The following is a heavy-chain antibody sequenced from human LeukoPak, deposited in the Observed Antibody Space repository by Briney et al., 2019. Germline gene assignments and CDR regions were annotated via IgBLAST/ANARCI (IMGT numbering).Heavy chain of an antibody. V-gene: IGHV4-39*07. CDR3: ARVLGGNYYYYMDV. J-gene: IGHJ6*03. CDR2: IYHTGNT. D-gene: IGHD3-16*01. CDR1: GDSISTGSYY. Sequence: SETLSHTCTVSGDSISTGSYYWGWIRQPPGKGLEWIGSIYHTGNTYYNPSLRSRATISVDTSKDHFSLKLNSVTAADTAVYYCARVLGGNYYYYMDVWGKGTTVTVSS.